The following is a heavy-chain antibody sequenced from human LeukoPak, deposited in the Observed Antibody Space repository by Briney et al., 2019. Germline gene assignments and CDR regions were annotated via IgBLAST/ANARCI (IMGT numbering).Heavy chain of an antibody. CDR1: GFTFSDFY. D-gene: IGHD6-6*01. Sequence: GGSLRLSCAASGFTFSDFYMSWIRQAPGKGLEWLSYISSSGTVIYYADSVEGLFTNTRENAKKSLYLQMHSLRAEDTAVYYCAREHEAPRHTYYYYMDVWGRGTTVTVSS. V-gene: IGHV3-11*01. J-gene: IGHJ6*03. CDR2: ISSSGTVI. CDR3: AREHEAPRHTYYYYMDV.